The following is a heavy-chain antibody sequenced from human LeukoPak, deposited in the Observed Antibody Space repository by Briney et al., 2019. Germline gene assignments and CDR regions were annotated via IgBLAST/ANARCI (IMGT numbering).Heavy chain of an antibody. CDR1: GGSFSGYY. V-gene: IGHV4-59*01. CDR2: IYYSGST. D-gene: IGHD3-16*02. Sequence: SETLSLTCAVYGGSFSGYYWSWIRQPPGKGLEWIGYIYYSGSTNYNPSLKSRVTISVDTSKNQFSLKLSSVTAADTAVYYCARGKHYDYVWGSYRYPRYFDYWGQGTLVTVSS. J-gene: IGHJ4*02. CDR3: ARGKHYDYVWGSYRYPRYFDY.